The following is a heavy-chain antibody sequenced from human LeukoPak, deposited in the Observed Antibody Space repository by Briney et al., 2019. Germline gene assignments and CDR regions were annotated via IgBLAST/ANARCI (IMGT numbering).Heavy chain of an antibody. Sequence: PGGSLRLSCAASGFTFSTYVMNWFRQAPGKGLEWVSSISSTSSYKYYADSVKGRFTISRDNAKNSLYLQMNSLRADDTAVYYCARDPWTSDYWGQGTLVTVSS. V-gene: IGHV3-21*01. D-gene: IGHD3/OR15-3a*01. CDR1: GFTFSTYV. CDR2: ISSTSSYK. J-gene: IGHJ4*02. CDR3: ARDPWTSDY.